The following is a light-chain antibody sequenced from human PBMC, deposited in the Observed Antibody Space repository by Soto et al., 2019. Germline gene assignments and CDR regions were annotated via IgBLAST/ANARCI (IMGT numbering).Light chain of an antibody. CDR2: DVS. Sequence: QSVLTQPASVSGSPGQSITISCTGTSSDVGGYNFVTWYQQHPGEAPKLMIHDVSVRASGVPNRFSGSKSGTTASLTISGLQAEDEADYYCCSYASSTSYVFGTGTKVTVL. V-gene: IGLV2-14*03. J-gene: IGLJ1*01. CDR3: CSYASSTSYV. CDR1: SSDVGGYNF.